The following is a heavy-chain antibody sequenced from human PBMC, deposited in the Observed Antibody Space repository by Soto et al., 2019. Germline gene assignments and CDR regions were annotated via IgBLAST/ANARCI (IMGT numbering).Heavy chain of an antibody. CDR2: VYHSGRT. CDR3: ARGVNYYDSSGFYPRDY. Sequence: SETLSLTCAVSGYSITTGYYWGWVRRPPGKGLEWIGSVYHSGRTSYNPSLESRVTISVDTSKNQFSLRLSSVTAADTAVYYCARGVNYYDSSGFYPRDYWGQGXLVTVSS. J-gene: IGHJ4*02. D-gene: IGHD3-22*01. CDR1: GYSITTGYY. V-gene: IGHV4-38-2*01.